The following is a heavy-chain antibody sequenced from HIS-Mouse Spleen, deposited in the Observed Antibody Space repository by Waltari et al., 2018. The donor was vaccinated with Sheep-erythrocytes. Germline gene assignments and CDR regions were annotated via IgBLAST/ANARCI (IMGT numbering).Heavy chain of an antibody. CDR2: ISYDGSNK. Sequence: QAPGKGLEWVAVISYDGSNKYYADSVKGRFTISRDNSKNTLYLQMNSLRAEDTAVYYCARGAYSSSWYPFQHWGQGTLVTVSS. D-gene: IGHD6-13*01. CDR3: ARGAYSSSWYPFQH. J-gene: IGHJ1*01. V-gene: IGHV3-30-3*01.